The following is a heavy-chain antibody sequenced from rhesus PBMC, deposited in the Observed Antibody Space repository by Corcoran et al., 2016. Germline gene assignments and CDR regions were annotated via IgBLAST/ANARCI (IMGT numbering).Heavy chain of an antibody. CDR3: ARDDGYNGNRLDF. D-gene: IGHD5-30*01. Sequence: QVQLVQSGSEIRQPGASVRHSCQTSGFSFTRHSIHWISQAPGQGLEWLGRISPNNGKKEVEQIFQDRVSMTTDTSTSTGYMELSSLRSEDTALYYCARDDGYNGNRLDFWGQGVLVTVSS. CDR1: GFSFTRHS. CDR2: ISPNNGKK. V-gene: IGHV1-180*01. J-gene: IGHJ4*01.